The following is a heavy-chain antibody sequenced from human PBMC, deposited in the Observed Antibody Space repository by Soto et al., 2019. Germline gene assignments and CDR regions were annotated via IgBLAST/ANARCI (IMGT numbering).Heavy chain of an antibody. CDR2: MNPNSGNT. CDR1: GYTFTSYD. D-gene: IGHD3-9*01. V-gene: IGHV1-8*01. J-gene: IGHJ6*03. Sequence: GASVKVSCKAPGYTFTSYDINWVRQATGQVLEWMGWMNPNSGNTGYAQKFQGRVTMTRNTSISTAYMELSSLRSEDTAVYYCARGPYYDILTGYYWPDYYYMDVWGKGTTVTVSS. CDR3: ARGPYYDILTGYYWPDYYYMDV.